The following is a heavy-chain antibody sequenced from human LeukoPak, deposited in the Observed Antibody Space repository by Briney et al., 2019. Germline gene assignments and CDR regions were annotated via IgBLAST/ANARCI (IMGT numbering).Heavy chain of an antibody. CDR3: ARQPDYGGNGDAFDI. J-gene: IGHJ3*02. CDR1: GGSFSGYY. Sequence: PSETLSLTYAVYGGSFSGYYWSWIRQPPGKGLEWIGEINHSGSTDYNPSLKSRVTISVDTSKNQFSLKLSSVTAADTAVYYCARQPDYGGNGDAFDIWGQGTMVTVSS. D-gene: IGHD4-23*01. CDR2: INHSGST. V-gene: IGHV4-34*01.